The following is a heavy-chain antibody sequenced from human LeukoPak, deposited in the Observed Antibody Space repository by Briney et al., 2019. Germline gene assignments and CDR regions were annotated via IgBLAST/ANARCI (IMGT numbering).Heavy chain of an antibody. CDR1: GFTFSHFG. CDR2: IWHDGSNK. J-gene: IGHJ4*02. D-gene: IGHD6-13*01. CDR3: ASLQAGRRYSSSWSRDY. Sequence: GGSLRLSCAASGFTFSHFGMHWVRQAPGKGLEWVAVIWHDGSNKYYADSVKGRFTISRDNSKNTLYLRMNSLRAEDTAVYYCASLQAGRRYSSSWSRDYWGQGTLVTVSS. V-gene: IGHV3-30*19.